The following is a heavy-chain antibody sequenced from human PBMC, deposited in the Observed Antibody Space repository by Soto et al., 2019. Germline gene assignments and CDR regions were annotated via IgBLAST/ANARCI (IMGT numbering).Heavy chain of an antibody. V-gene: IGHV1-46*01. Sequence: ASVKVSCKASGYTFTTYYMHWVRQAPGQGLEWMGIINPSGGSTSYAQKFQGRVTMTRDTSTSTVYMELSSLRSEDTAVYYCASLVVPAASNYYYYYGMDVWGQGTTVTVSS. J-gene: IGHJ6*02. D-gene: IGHD2-2*01. CDR2: INPSGGST. CDR3: ASLVVPAASNYYYYYGMDV. CDR1: GYTFTTYY.